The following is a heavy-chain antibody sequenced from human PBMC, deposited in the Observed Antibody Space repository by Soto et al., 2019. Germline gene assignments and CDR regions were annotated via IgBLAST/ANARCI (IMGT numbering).Heavy chain of an antibody. D-gene: IGHD3-3*01. CDR2: INPNGANT. Sequence: GGSLRLSCEASGFTYSNCAMTWVRQAPGKGLEWVSVINPNGANTYYADSVKGRFTISRDNSKNTLYLHMNNLRAEDTAIYYCAKGQTSPVTTKWTDYWGQGALVTVSS. J-gene: IGHJ4*02. CDR3: AKGQTSPVTTKWTDY. CDR1: GFTYSNCA. V-gene: IGHV3-23*01.